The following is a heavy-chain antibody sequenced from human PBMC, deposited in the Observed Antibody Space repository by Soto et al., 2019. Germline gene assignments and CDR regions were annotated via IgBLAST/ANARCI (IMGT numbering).Heavy chain of an antibody. CDR2: INPNSGGT. Sequence: AASVKVSCKAPADTFTSYYIHWVRQAPGHGLEWMGIINPNSGGTNYAQKFQGRVTMTRDTSISTAYMELSRLRSDDTAVYYCARDPNSSSWRYNWFDPWGQGTLVTVSS. J-gene: IGHJ5*02. CDR3: ARDPNSSSWRYNWFDP. D-gene: IGHD6-13*01. CDR1: ADTFTSYY. V-gene: IGHV1-2*02.